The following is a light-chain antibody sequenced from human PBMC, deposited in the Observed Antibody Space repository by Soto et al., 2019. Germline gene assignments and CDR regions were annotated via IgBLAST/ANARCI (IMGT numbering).Light chain of an antibody. CDR3: HHRRDWPHRLT. CDR1: RSVSSY. V-gene: IGKV3-11*01. Sequence: EIVLTQSPATLSLSPGERATLSCGASRSVSSYLAWYQQKPGQAPRLLIYDASYRTTGIPARFSGSGSGTDFNLTISSLEPEDFAVYSCHHRRDWPHRLTFGGGTKVEIK. J-gene: IGKJ4*01. CDR2: DAS.